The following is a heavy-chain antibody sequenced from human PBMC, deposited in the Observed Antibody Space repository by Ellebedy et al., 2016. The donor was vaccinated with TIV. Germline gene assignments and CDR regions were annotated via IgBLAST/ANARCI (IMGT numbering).Heavy chain of an antibody. V-gene: IGHV4-4*02. J-gene: IGHJ6*02. Sequence: SETLSLXCAVSGGSISSSNWWRWVRQPPGKGLEWIGEIYHSGSTNYNPSLKSRVTISVDTSKNQFSLKLSSVTAADTAVYYCARRPVGGIAAAGNYYYYGMDVWGQGTTVTVSS. CDR3: ARRPVGGIAAAGNYYYYGMDV. CDR1: GGSISSSNW. D-gene: IGHD6-13*01. CDR2: IYHSGST.